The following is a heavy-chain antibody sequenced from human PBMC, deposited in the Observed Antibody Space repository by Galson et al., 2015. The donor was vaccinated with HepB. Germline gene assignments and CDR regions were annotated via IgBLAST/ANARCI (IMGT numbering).Heavy chain of an antibody. CDR2: ISYDGTNK. CDR1: GFTFSSYG. D-gene: IGHD1-26*01. Sequence: SLRLSCAASGFTFSSYGIHWVRQAPGKGLEWVAVISYDGTNKYYADSVKGRFTISRDNSKNTLYLQMNSLRPEDTAVYYCAKDPQYRGRLDAFDIWGQGTMVTVSS. J-gene: IGHJ3*02. V-gene: IGHV3-30*18. CDR3: AKDPQYRGRLDAFDI.